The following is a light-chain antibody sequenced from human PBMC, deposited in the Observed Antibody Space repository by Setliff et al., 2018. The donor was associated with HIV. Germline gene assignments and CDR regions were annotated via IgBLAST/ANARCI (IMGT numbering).Light chain of an antibody. V-gene: IGLV2-8*01. CDR2: EVS. CDR3: SSYAGSSYV. J-gene: IGLJ1*01. Sequence: QSVLTQSPSASGSPGQSVTITCTGTSSDVGGYNYVSWHQQHPGKAPKVIIYEVSKRPSGVPDSFSGSKSGNTASLTVYGLQAEDEADYYCSSYAGSSYVFGSGTKV. CDR1: SSDVGGYNY.